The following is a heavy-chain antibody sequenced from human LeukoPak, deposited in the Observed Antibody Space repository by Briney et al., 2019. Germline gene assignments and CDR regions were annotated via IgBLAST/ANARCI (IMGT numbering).Heavy chain of an antibody. J-gene: IGHJ4*02. CDR1: GFTFSGYS. V-gene: IGHV3-48*01. D-gene: IGHD3-16*01. Sequence: PGGSLRLSCAASGFTFSGYSMNWVRQAPGKGLEWVSYISSSSTIYYADSVKGRFTISRDNAKNSLYLQMNSLRAEDTAVYYCARGLRQGDYYFDYWGQGTLVTVSS. CDR2: ISSSSTI. CDR3: ARGLRQGDYYFDY.